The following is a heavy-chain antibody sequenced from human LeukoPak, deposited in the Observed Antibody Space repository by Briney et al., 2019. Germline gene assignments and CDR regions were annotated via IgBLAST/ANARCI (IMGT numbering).Heavy chain of an antibody. D-gene: IGHD3-10*01. CDR3: ARGSGFGELLYAFDY. CDR1: GYTLTSYY. J-gene: IGHJ4*02. CDR2: INPSGGST. Sequence: ASVKVSCKASGYTLTSYYMHWVRQAPGQGLEWMGIINPSGGSTSYAQKFQGRVTMTRDTSTSTVYMELSSLRSEDTAVYYCARGSGFGELLYAFDYWGQGTLVTVSS. V-gene: IGHV1-46*01.